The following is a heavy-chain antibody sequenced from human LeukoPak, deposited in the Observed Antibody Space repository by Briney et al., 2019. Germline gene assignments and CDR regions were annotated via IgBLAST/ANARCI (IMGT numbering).Heavy chain of an antibody. CDR2: IIPILNIT. CDR1: RGTFSKYA. D-gene: IGHD1-14*01. CDR3: ATALTGSWVDY. V-gene: IGHV1-69*04. J-gene: IGHJ4*02. Sequence: GASVKVSCKASRGTFSKYAISWVRQAPGQGLEWMGRIIPILNITHYAQKFQGRVTIAADKSTSTAYMELSSLRSEDTAVYYCATALTGSWVDYWGQGTLVTVSS.